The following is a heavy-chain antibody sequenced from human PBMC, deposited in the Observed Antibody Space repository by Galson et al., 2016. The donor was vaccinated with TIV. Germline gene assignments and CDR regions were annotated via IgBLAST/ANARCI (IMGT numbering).Heavy chain of an antibody. V-gene: IGHV4-38-2*02. Sequence: VSGYSISSGYYWGWIRQSPRKGLQWIATIPYSGSTYYNPSLESRAILSLDTSNNHFSLRLGSATAADTAVYYCARVATYGSGSYQWNFESWGQGILVTVSS. D-gene: IGHD3-10*01. CDR1: GYSISSGYY. CDR3: ARVATYGSGSYQWNFES. J-gene: IGHJ4*02. CDR2: IPYSGST.